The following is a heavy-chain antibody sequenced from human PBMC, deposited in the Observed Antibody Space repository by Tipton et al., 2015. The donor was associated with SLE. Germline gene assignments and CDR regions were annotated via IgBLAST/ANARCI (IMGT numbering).Heavy chain of an antibody. CDR2: IYYVGST. J-gene: IGHJ2*01. CDR1: GDSISSGSYF. D-gene: IGHD3-22*01. V-gene: IGHV4-39*07. Sequence: TLSLTCTVSGDSISSGSYFWGWIRQPPGKGLEWIGSIYYVGSTYSNPSLKSRVTISVDMSKNQFSLKLSSVTAADTAVYYCARDGGGYYDSSGYYYGWYFDLWGRGTLVTVSS. CDR3: ARDGGGYYDSSGYYYGWYFDL.